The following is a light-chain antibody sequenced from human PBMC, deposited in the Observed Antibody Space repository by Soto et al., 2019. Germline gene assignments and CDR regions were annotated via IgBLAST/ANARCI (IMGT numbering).Light chain of an antibody. CDR3: CSSAPESTYV. V-gene: IGLV2-23*01. CDR2: RGT. J-gene: IGLJ1*01. Sequence: QSVLAQPASVSGSPGQSSTISCTGTSSDVGAYDAVSWYQQHPGKAPQVIIYRGTKRPSGVSTRFSSSVSGNTASLTVSGLQAEDEAEYFCCSSAPESTYVFGTGTKVTVL. CDR1: SSDVGAYDA.